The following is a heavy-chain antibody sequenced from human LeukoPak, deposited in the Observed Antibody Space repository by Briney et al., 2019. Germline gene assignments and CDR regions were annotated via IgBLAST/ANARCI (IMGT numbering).Heavy chain of an antibody. CDR3: ARGARYFDWLGAFDI. V-gene: IGHV3-23*01. CDR1: GFTFSSYA. Sequence: PGGSLRLSCAASGFTFSSYAMSWVRQAPGKGLEWVSAISGSGGSTYYADSVKGRFTISRDNAKNSLYLQMNSLRGEDTAVYYCARGARYFDWLGAFDIWGQGTMVTVSS. J-gene: IGHJ3*02. CDR2: ISGSGGST. D-gene: IGHD3-9*01.